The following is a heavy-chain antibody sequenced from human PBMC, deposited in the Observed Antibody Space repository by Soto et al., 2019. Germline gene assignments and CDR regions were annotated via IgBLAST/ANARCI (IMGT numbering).Heavy chain of an antibody. Sequence: GGSLRLSCVASGFTVSSNYMNWVRQAPGKGLEWVSVIYSGGGTYYADSVKGRFTISRGNSKNTLYLQMNSLRTEDTAVYYCARESFSDYVYAFDIWGQGTMVTVSS. D-gene: IGHD3-16*01. CDR2: IYSGGGT. J-gene: IGHJ3*02. V-gene: IGHV3-66*01. CDR3: ARESFSDYVYAFDI. CDR1: GFTVSSNY.